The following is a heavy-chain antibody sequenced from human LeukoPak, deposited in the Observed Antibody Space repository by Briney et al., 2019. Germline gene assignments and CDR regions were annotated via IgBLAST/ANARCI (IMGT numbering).Heavy chain of an antibody. CDR3: ARGGDARLGGAFDI. V-gene: IGHV3-13*05. CDR2: IGAAGDP. J-gene: IGHJ3*02. Sequence: PAGSLRLSCVASGFTFSSFDMHWVRQPTGKGLEWVAGIGAAGDPYYPGSVKGRFIMSRENAKNSLYLQMNSLRAGDTAVYYCARGGDARLGGAFDIWGQGTMVTVSS. CDR1: GFTFSSFD. D-gene: IGHD2-8*01.